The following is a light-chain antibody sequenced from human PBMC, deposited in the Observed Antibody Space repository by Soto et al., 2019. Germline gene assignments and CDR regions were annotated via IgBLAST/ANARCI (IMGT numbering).Light chain of an antibody. CDR3: HQSYSTPRSA. Sequence: DIQMTQSPSSLSASVGDRVTITCRASQSISSYLNWYQQKPGKAPKLLIYAASSLQSGVPSRFSGSGSGTDFSLPISSLQPEDFATYYCHQSYSTPRSAFGGGTKVEIK. CDR2: AAS. CDR1: QSISSY. J-gene: IGKJ4*01. V-gene: IGKV1-39*01.